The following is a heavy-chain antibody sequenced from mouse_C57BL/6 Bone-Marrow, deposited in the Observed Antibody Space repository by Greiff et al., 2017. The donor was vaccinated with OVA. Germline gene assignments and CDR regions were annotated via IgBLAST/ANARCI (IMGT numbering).Heavy chain of an antibody. D-gene: IGHD1-1*01. CDR2: IYPGSGNT. J-gene: IGHJ2*01. CDR1: GYTFTDYY. V-gene: IGHV1-76*01. CDR3: AREDYYGSSYEPY. Sequence: QVQLQQSGAELVRPGASVKLSCKASGYTFTDYYINWVKQRPGQGLEWIARIYPGSGNTYYNEKFKGKATLTAEKSSSTAYMQLSSLTSEDSAVYFCAREDYYGSSYEPYWGQGTTLTVSS.